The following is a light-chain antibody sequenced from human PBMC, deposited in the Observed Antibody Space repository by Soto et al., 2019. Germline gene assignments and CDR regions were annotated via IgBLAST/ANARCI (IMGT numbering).Light chain of an antibody. V-gene: IGKV1-39*01. CDR2: AAS. CDR1: QSISSY. J-gene: IGKJ4*01. CDR3: QQSYSTPLT. Sequence: DIQMTQSPSSLSASVGDRVTITCRASQSISSYLNWYQQKPGKAPKLLIYAASSLQSGVPSRFSGSGSGTEFTLTISRLQPEDFANYYCQQSYSTPLTFGGGTEVVIK.